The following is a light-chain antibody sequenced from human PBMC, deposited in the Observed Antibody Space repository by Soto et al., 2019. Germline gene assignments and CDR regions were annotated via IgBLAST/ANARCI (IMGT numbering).Light chain of an antibody. J-gene: IGLJ2*01. CDR1: SNDVGGYNY. V-gene: IGLV2-8*01. CDR2: EVS. CDR3: SSCAGNNYYLA. Sequence: QSVLTQPPSASGSPGQSVTISCTGTSNDVGGYNYVSWYQQYPGKAPKLMIYEVSKRPSGVPDRFSGSKSGSTASLTVSGLQAEDEADYYCSSCAGNNYYLAFGGGTKLTVL.